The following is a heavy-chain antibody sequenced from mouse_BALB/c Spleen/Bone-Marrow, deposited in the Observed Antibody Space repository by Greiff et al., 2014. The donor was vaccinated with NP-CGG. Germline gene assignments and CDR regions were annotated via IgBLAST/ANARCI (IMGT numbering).Heavy chain of an antibody. V-gene: IGHV1-67*01. J-gene: IGHJ3*01. CDR1: GYTFTDYA. CDR3: AREGGNFPWFAY. D-gene: IGHD2-1*01. Sequence: QVHVKQSGAELVRPVVSVKISCKGSGYTFTDYAMHWVKQSHAKSLEWIGVISTYYGDASYNQKFKGKATMTVDKSSSTAYMELARLTSEDSAIYYCAREGGNFPWFAYWGQGTLVTVSA. CDR2: ISTYYGDA.